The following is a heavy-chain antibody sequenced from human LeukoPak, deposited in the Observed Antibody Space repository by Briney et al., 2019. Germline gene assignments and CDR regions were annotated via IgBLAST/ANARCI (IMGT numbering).Heavy chain of an antibody. J-gene: IGHJ6*03. Sequence: GGSLRLSCAASGLTVSSNYMSWVRQAPGMGLEWVSVIYSGGSTYYADSVKGRFTISRDNSKNTLYLQMNSLRAEDTAVYYCARDGSAVAATGYYYYYMDVWGKGTTVTVSS. CDR3: ARDGSAVAATGYYYYYMDV. D-gene: IGHD6-19*01. CDR2: IYSGGST. CDR1: GLTVSSNY. V-gene: IGHV3-53*01.